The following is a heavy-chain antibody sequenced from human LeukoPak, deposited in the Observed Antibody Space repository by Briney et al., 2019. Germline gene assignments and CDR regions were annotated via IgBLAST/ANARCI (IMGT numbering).Heavy chain of an antibody. J-gene: IGHJ6*03. CDR1: GFTFSSYG. CDR3: ARDYYYDSSYYMDV. Sequence: PRGSLRLSCAASGFTFSSYGMHWVRQAPGKGLEWVAVIWYDGSNKYYADSVKGRFTISRDNSKNTLYLQMNSLRAEDTAVYNCARDYYYDSSYYMDVWGKGTTVTVSS. D-gene: IGHD3-22*01. CDR2: IWYDGSNK. V-gene: IGHV3-33*01.